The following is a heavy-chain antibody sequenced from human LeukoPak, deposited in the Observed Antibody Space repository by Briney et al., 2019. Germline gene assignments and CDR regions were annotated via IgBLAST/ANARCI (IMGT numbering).Heavy chain of an antibody. Sequence: GSLRLSCAASGFTFSSYWMSWVRQAPGKGLEWVANIKQDGSEKYYVDSVKGRFTISRDNAKNSLYLQMNSLRAEDTAVYYCARSPRGYYGSGSYYFDYWGQGTLVTVSS. CDR1: GFTFSSYW. CDR3: ARSPRGYYGSGSYYFDY. J-gene: IGHJ4*02. D-gene: IGHD3-10*01. V-gene: IGHV3-7*01. CDR2: IKQDGSEK.